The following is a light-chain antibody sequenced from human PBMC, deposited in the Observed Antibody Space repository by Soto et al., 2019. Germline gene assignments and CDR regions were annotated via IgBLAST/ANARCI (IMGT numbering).Light chain of an antibody. Sequence: DIPMTQSPSSLSASVGDRVTITCRASQGISDYLAWYQQKPGKVPKLLIYAASTLQSGVPSRFSGNGSGTDFTLTISSLQPEDVATYYCQKYNSAPRAFGPGTKVDIK. CDR3: QKYNSAPRA. V-gene: IGKV1-27*01. J-gene: IGKJ3*01. CDR1: QGISDY. CDR2: AAS.